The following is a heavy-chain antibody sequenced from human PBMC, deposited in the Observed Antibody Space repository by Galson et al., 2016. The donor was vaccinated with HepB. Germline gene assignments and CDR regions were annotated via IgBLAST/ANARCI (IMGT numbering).Heavy chain of an antibody. V-gene: IGHV1-69*13. D-gene: IGHD3-22*01. CDR3: ARGAHNYSDSSGSMYYFDC. J-gene: IGHJ4*02. CDR1: GGSFGSYF. CDR2: ILPIFATT. Sequence: SVKVSCKASGGSFGSYFISWVRQAPGQGLEWMGGILPIFATTNYAQRFQGRVTITADESTTTAYMELSSLRFDDTAVYFCARGAHNYSDSSGSMYYFDCWGQGTLVTVSS.